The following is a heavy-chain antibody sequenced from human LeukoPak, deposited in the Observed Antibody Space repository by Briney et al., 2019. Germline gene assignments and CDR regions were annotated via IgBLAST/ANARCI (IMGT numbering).Heavy chain of an antibody. CDR3: ARRRNVKQGYCSGGSCYSPNWFDP. V-gene: IGHV4-34*01. J-gene: IGHJ5*02. Sequence: SETLSLTCAVYGGSFSGYYWSWIRQPPGKGLEWIGEINHSGSTNHNPSLKSRVTISVDTSKNQFSLKLSSVTAADTAVYCCARRRNVKQGYCSGGSCYSPNWFDPWGQGTLVTVSS. CDR2: INHSGST. CDR1: GGSFSGYY. D-gene: IGHD2-15*01.